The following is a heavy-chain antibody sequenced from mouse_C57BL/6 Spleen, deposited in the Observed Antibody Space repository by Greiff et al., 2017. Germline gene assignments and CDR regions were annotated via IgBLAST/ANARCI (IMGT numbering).Heavy chain of an antibody. D-gene: IGHD1-1*01. CDR3: ARSAVGAKDYAIDY. J-gene: IGHJ4*01. CDR1: GYTFTSYW. V-gene: IGHV1-7*01. Sequence: VQLQQPGAELAKPGASVKLSCKASGYTFTSYWMHWVKQRPGQGLEWIGYINPSSGYTKYNQKFKDKATLTADKSSSTAYMHLSSLTYEDSAVYYCARSAVGAKDYAIDYWGQGTSVTVSS. CDR2: INPSSGYT.